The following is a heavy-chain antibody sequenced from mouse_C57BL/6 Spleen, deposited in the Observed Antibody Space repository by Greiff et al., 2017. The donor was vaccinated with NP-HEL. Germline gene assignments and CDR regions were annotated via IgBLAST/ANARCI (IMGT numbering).Heavy chain of an antibody. CDR1: GFTFSSYA. V-gene: IGHV5-4*01. D-gene: IGHD1-1*01. CDR2: ISDGGSYT. Sequence: EVKVEESGGGLVKPGGSLKLSCAASGFTFSSYAMSWVRQTPEKRLEWVATISDGGSYTYYPDNVKGRFTISRDNAKNNLYLQMSHLKSEDTAMYYCARDRFITTVVADGGYFDVWGTGTTVTVSS. CDR3: ARDRFITTVVADGGYFDV. J-gene: IGHJ1*03.